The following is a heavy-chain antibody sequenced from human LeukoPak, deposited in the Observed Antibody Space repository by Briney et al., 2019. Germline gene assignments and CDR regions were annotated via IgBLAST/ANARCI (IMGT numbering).Heavy chain of an antibody. D-gene: IGHD3-3*01. Sequence: GRSLRLSCAASGFTFSSYAMHWVRQAPGKGLEWVAVISYEGSNKYYADSVKGRFTISRDNSKNTLYLQMNSLRAEDTAVYYCARDRGRVYDFWSGYCAYGSYCYMDVWGKGTTVTVSS. CDR2: ISYEGSNK. V-gene: IGHV3-30*04. CDR3: ARDRGRVYDFWSGYCAYGSYCYMDV. J-gene: IGHJ6*03. CDR1: GFTFSSYA.